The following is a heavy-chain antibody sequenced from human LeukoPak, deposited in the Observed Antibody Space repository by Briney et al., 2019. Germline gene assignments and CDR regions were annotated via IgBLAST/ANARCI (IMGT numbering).Heavy chain of an antibody. CDR2: IHTGGGT. J-gene: IGHJ4*02. CDR3: ARLTRLSTSPDRYYLDY. V-gene: IGHV4-4*09. CDR1: GDSISSYY. D-gene: IGHD6-6*01. Sequence: PSETLSLTCTVSGDSISSYYWSWIRRPPGKGLEWIGYIHTGGGTSYIPSLKGRVTISIDTSKNQFSLKLCSVTAADSAVYYCARLTRLSTSPDRYYLDYWGQGTLVTVSS.